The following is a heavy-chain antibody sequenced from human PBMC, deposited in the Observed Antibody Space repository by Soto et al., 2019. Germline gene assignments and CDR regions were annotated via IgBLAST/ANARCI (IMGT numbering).Heavy chain of an antibody. Sequence: SETLSLTCAVYGGSFSGYYWSWIRQPPGKGLEWIGEINHSGSTNYNPSLKSRVTISVDTSKNQFSLKLSSVTAADTAVYYCARGRRIYNWFDPWGQGTLVTVSS. CDR1: GGSFSGYY. CDR3: ARGRRIYNWFDP. V-gene: IGHV4-34*01. D-gene: IGHD3-10*01. CDR2: INHSGST. J-gene: IGHJ5*02.